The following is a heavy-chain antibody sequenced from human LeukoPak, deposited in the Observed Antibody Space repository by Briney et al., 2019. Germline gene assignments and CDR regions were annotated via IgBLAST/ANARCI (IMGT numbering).Heavy chain of an antibody. Sequence: SETLSLTCTVSGGSISGYYWSWIRQLPGKGLEWIGYIYYSGSTYYNPSLKSRVTISVDTSKNQFSLKLSSVTAADTAVYYCARVPYCSGGSCFDYWGQGTLVTVSS. CDR3: ARVPYCSGGSCFDY. CDR1: GGSISGYY. D-gene: IGHD2-15*01. V-gene: IGHV4-59*12. CDR2: IYYSGST. J-gene: IGHJ4*02.